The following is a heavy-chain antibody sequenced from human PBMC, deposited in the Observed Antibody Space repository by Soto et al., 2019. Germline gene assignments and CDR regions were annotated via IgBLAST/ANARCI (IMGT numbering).Heavy chain of an antibody. V-gene: IGHV4-30-4*01. J-gene: IGHJ5*02. Sequence: PSETLSLTCTVSGGSISSGDYYWSWIRQPPGKGLEWIGYIYYSGSTYYNPSLKSRVTISVDTSKNQLSLKLSSVTAADTAVYYCARDVGYDILPGYYKPVWFDPWGQGTLVTVSS. CDR1: GGSISSGDYY. CDR3: ARDVGYDILPGYYKPVWFDP. D-gene: IGHD3-9*01. CDR2: IYYSGST.